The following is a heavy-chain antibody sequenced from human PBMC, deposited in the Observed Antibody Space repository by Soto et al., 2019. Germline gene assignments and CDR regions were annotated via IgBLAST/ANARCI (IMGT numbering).Heavy chain of an antibody. Sequence: SETLSLTCAVSGGSISSGNWWSWVRQPPGKGLEWIGEIYHSGSTNYNPSLKSRVTISVDKSKNQFSLKLSSVTAADTAVYYCARRFGELLYYYYYGMDVWGQGTTVTVSS. J-gene: IGHJ6*02. V-gene: IGHV4-4*02. CDR2: IYHSGST. CDR3: ARRFGELLYYYYYGMDV. CDR1: GGSISSGNW. D-gene: IGHD3-10*01.